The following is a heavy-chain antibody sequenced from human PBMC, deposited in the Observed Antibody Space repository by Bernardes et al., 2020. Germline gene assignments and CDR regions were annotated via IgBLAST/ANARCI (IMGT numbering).Heavy chain of an antibody. CDR1: GYTFTGYY. Sequence: ASVKVSCKASGYTFTGYYMHWVRQAPGQGLEWMGWINPNSGGTNYAQKFQGRVTMTRDKSISTAYMELSRLRSDDTAVYYCARARIWFGELPYFDYWGQGTLVTVSS. V-gene: IGHV1-2*02. CDR3: ARARIWFGELPYFDY. D-gene: IGHD3-10*01. J-gene: IGHJ4*02. CDR2: INPNSGGT.